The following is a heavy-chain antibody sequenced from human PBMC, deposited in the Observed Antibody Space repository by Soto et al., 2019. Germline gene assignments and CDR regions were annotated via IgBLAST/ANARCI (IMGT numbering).Heavy chain of an antibody. J-gene: IGHJ3*02. Sequence: SQTLSLTCTVSGGSISSGGYYWSWIRQHPRKGLEWIGYIYYSGSTYYNPSLKSRVTISVDTSKNQFSLKLSSVTAADTAVYYCARDQHAYYYDSSGFDAFDIWGQGTMVTGSS. D-gene: IGHD3-22*01. CDR1: GGSISSGGYY. CDR3: ARDQHAYYYDSSGFDAFDI. CDR2: IYYSGST. V-gene: IGHV4-31*03.